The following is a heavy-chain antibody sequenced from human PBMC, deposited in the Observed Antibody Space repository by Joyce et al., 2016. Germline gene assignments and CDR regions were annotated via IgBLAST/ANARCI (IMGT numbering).Heavy chain of an antibody. D-gene: IGHD2-2*01. V-gene: IGHV3-23*01. Sequence: EVRLLESGGGLKRPGGSLRLSCEASGFTFTDYAMSWIRQAPGEGLEWVAAISRGGEITYYADSVEGRCTISRDNSKSTLYLEINSLRAEDTAVYYCVKEYQYQLLLFDCWGQGTLVSVSS. CDR3: VKEYQYQLLLFDC. CDR2: ISRGGEIT. CDR1: GFTFTDYA. J-gene: IGHJ4*02.